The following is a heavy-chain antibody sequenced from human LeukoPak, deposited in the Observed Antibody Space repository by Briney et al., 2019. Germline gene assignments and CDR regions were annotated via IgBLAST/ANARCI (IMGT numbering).Heavy chain of an antibody. Sequence: AGGPLRLSCATSGFPFCDFSMTWVRQAPGKGPEWISTTDAGGSSTDYAESVKGRFTISRDNSKNTLYLQMSSLRVEYMAMYYCARQSYARSLGEGGPGTLVTVSS. V-gene: IGHV3-23*01. CDR1: GFPFCDFS. CDR3: ARQSYARSLGE. J-gene: IGHJ4*02. CDR2: TDAGGSST. D-gene: IGHD2-8*01.